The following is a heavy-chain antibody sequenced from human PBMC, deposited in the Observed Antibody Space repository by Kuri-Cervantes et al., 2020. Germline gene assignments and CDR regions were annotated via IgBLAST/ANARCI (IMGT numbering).Heavy chain of an antibody. D-gene: IGHD1-14*01. V-gene: IGHV1-2*02. Sequence: ASVKVSCKASGYTFTGYYMNWVRQAPGQGLEWMGWINPNSGGTNYAQKFQGRVTMTRDTSISTAYMELSSLRAEDTAVYYCARPPDGWQNAFDIWGQGTMVTVSS. CDR1: GYTFTGYY. CDR2: INPNSGGT. CDR3: ARPPDGWQNAFDI. J-gene: IGHJ3*02.